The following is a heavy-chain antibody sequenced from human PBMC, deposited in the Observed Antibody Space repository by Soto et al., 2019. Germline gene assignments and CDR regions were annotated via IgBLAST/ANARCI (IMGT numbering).Heavy chain of an antibody. CDR2: IYWDDDK. V-gene: IGHV2-5*02. CDR3: AHRLGSDDYDSSGYFYVDAEYFQH. J-gene: IGHJ1*01. D-gene: IGHD3-22*01. CDR1: GFSLSTSGVG. Sequence: QITLKESGPTLVKPTQTLTLTCTFSGFSLSTSGVGVGWIRQPPGKALEWLALIYWDDDKRYSPSLKSRLTITKDTSKNQVVLTMTNMDPVDTATYYCAHRLGSDDYDSSGYFYVDAEYFQHWGQGTLVTVSS.